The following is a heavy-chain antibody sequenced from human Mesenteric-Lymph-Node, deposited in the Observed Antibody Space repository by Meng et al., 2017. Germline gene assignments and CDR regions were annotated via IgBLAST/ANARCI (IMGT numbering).Heavy chain of an antibody. V-gene: IGHV1-69*05. CDR1: GGTFSSYA. Sequence: SVKVSCKASGGTFSSYAISWVRQAPGQGLEWMGGIIPIFGTANYAQKFQGRVTITTDESTSTAYMELSSLRSEDTAVYYCARDRGGNYYDSSGQPYYGMDVWGQGTTVTVSS. CDR3: ARDRGGNYYDSSGQPYYGMDV. D-gene: IGHD3-22*01. CDR2: IIPIFGTA. J-gene: IGHJ6*02.